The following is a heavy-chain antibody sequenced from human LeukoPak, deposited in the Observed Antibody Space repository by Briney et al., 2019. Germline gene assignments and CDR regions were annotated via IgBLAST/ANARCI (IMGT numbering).Heavy chain of an antibody. D-gene: IGHD2-2*01. CDR1: GLTFGNHY. Sequence: GRSRRLSCAAAGLTFGNHYMDLGRRAAATVLASISRTQGKAKSYTTQYAASVIGRFTVSRDDSKNSLSLQMNSLKTEDTAVYYCARDTSASLDYWGQGTLVTVSS. CDR2: TQGKAKSYTT. J-gene: IGHJ4*02. CDR3: ARDTSASLDY. V-gene: IGHV3-72*01.